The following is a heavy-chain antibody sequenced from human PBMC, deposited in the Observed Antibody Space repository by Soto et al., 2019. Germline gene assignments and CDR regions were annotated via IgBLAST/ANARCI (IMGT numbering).Heavy chain of an antibody. J-gene: IGHJ4*02. CDR2: INGSGGST. V-gene: IGHV3-23*01. CDR3: AHGSSYDFWSGYLDY. CDR1: GFTFSSYA. D-gene: IGHD3-3*01. Sequence: GGSLRLSCAASGFTFSSYAMSWVRQAPGKGLEWVSAINGSGGSTYYADSVKGRFTISRDNSKNTLYLQMNSLRAEDTAVYYCAHGSSYDFWSGYLDYWGQGTLVTVSS.